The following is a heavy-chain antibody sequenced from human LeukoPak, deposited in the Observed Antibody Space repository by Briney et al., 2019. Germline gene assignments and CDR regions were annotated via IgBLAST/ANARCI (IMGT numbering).Heavy chain of an antibody. CDR3: ARDKWLTTTHYFDY. Sequence: GGSLRLSCAASGFTFSSYSMNWVRQAPGKGLEWVSSISSSSSYIYYADSVKGRFTISRDNAKNSVYLQTNSLRAEDTAVYYCARDKWLTTTHYFDYWGQGTLVTVSS. D-gene: IGHD4-11*01. CDR1: GFTFSSYS. J-gene: IGHJ4*02. CDR2: ISSSSSYI. V-gene: IGHV3-21*01.